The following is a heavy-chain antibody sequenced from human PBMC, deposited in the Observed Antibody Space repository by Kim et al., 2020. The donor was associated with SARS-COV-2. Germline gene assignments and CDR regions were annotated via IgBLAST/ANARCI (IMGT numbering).Heavy chain of an antibody. Sequence: ASVKVSCKASGYTITGYYMHWVRQAPGQGLEWMGRINPNSGGTKYAQKFQGRVTMTRDTSISTAYMELSRLRSDDTAVYYCARALRGCSGGTCYSELAYWGQGTLVTVSS. CDR3: ARALRGCSGGTCYSELAY. V-gene: IGHV1-2*06. J-gene: IGHJ4*02. CDR2: INPNSGGT. D-gene: IGHD2-15*01. CDR1: GYTITGYY.